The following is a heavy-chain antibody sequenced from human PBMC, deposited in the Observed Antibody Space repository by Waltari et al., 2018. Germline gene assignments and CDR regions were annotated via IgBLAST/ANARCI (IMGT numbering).Heavy chain of an antibody. D-gene: IGHD2-2*01. CDR3: ARGFMPDYYYYYMDV. Sequence: QVQLQESGPGLVKPSQTLSLTCTVSGGSISSGGYYWSWIRQHPGKGLEWIGYIYYSGSTYYNPSLKSRVTISVDTSKNQFSLKLSSVTAADTAVYYCARGFMPDYYYYYMDVWGKGTTVTVSS. J-gene: IGHJ6*03. CDR1: GGSISSGGYY. CDR2: IYYSGST. V-gene: IGHV4-31*03.